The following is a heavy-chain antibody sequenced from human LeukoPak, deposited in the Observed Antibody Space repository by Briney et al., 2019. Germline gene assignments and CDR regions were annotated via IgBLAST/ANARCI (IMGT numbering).Heavy chain of an antibody. V-gene: IGHV4-59*01. CDR3: ARGWGYFDY. D-gene: IGHD7-27*01. CDR2: IYYSGNT. J-gene: IGHJ4*02. CDR1: GGSISSYY. Sequence: PSETLSLTCTVSGGSISSYYWSWIRQPPGKGLEWIGYIYYSGNTNYNPSLKSRVTISVDTSKNQFSLKLSSVTAADTALYYCARGWGYFDYWGQGTLVTVSS.